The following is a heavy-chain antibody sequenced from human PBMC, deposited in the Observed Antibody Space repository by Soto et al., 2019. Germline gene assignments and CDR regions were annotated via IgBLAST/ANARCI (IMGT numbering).Heavy chain of an antibody. J-gene: IGHJ4*02. D-gene: IGHD2-2*01. CDR2: IYYSGST. CDR1: GGSISSGDYY. CDR3: ARGAGAIVVVPAAKYYFDY. Sequence: SETLSLTCTVSGGSISSGDYYWSWIRQPPGKGLEWIGYIYYSGSTYYNPSLKSRVTISVDTSKNQFSLKLSSVTAADTAVYYCARGAGAIVVVPAAKYYFDYWGQGTLVTVSS. V-gene: IGHV4-30-4*01.